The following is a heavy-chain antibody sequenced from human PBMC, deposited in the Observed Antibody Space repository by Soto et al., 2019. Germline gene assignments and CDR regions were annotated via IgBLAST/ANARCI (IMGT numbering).Heavy chain of an antibody. V-gene: IGHV4-39*01. J-gene: IGHJ4*02. CDR1: GGSISSSSYY. D-gene: IGHD2-15*01. CDR3: ARHEDAVVAAPFDY. Sequence: SETLSLTCTVSGGSISSSSYYWGWIRQPPGKGLEWIGSIYYSGSTYYNPSLKSRVTISVDTSKNQFSLKLSSVTAADTAVYYCARHEDAVVAAPFDYWGQGTLVTVSS. CDR2: IYYSGST.